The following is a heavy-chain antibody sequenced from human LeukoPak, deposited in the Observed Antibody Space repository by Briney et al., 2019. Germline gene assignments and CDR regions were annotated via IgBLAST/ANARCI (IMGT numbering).Heavy chain of an antibody. CDR1: GFTFSSYA. CDR2: ISGSGGST. V-gene: IGHV3-23*01. Sequence: GGSLRLSCAASGFTFSSYAMSWVRQAPGKGLEWVSAISGSGGSTYYADSVKGRFTISRDNSKNTLYLQMNSLRAEDTAVYYCAKADTFGGVIVPYYFDYWGQGTLVTVSS. D-gene: IGHD3-16*02. CDR3: AKADTFGGVIVPYYFDY. J-gene: IGHJ4*02.